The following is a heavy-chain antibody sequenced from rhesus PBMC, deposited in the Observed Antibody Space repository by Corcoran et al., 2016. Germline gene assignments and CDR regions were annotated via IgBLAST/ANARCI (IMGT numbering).Heavy chain of an antibody. CDR2: FYGVGGDT. J-gene: IGHJ4*01. D-gene: IGHD2-27*01. CDR1: GGSISSRNW. CDR3: ARHSTATFDY. Sequence: QVQLQESGPGLVKPSETLSLTCAVSGGSISSRNWWSWIRLSPGKGLAWIGYFYGVGGDTTYNPSLKFRVTISTDTSKNQFSLKLSSVTAADAALYDCARHSTATFDYWGQGVLVTVSS. V-gene: IGHV4-93*02.